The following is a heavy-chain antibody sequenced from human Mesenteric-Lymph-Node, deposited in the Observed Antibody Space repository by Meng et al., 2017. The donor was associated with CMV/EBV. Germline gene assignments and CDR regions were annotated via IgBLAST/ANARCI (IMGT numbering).Heavy chain of an antibody. D-gene: IGHD4-11*01. J-gene: IGHJ6*02. V-gene: IGHV1-69*05. CDR1: GGTFSSYA. CDR3: ARGSMTTVTTHGSGYYYGMDV. CDR2: IIPIFGTA. Sequence: SVKVSCKASGGTFSSYAISWVRQAPGQGLEWMGGIIPIFGTANYAQKFQGRVTITTDESTSTAYMELSSLRSEDTAVYYCARGSMTTVTTHGSGYYYGMDVWGQGTTVTVSS.